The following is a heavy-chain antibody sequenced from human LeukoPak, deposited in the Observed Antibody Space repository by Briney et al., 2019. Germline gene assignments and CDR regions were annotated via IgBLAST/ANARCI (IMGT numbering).Heavy chain of an antibody. J-gene: IGHJ3*02. CDR1: GFTFSNYA. CDR3: AKQTDTTGSRGGAFDI. CDR2: ISNSGGGT. Sequence: AGGSLRLSCAASGFTFSNYAMSWVRQAPGKGLEWVSTISNSGGGTYSADSMKGRFTISRDNSKNTLFLQMSGLGAEDTAVYYCAKQTDTTGSRGGAFDIWGQGTMVTVSS. D-gene: IGHD3-22*01. V-gene: IGHV3-23*01.